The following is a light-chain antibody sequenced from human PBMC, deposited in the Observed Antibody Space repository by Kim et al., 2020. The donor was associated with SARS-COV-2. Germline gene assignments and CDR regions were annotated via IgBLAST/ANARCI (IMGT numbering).Light chain of an antibody. J-gene: IGKJ5*01. Sequence: EVLLTQSPGTLSLSPGERAILSCRASQSVSGSYLAWYQHKPGQSPRLLIHGASSRATGVPDRFRGGGSGTDFTLTITRLEPEDFAVYYCQQYGRSPTTFGQGTRLEIK. CDR3: QQYGRSPTT. V-gene: IGKV3-20*01. CDR1: QSVSGSY. CDR2: GAS.